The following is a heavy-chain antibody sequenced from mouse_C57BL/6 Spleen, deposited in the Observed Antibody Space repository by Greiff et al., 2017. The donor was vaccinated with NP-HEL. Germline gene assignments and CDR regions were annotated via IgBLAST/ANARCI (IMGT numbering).Heavy chain of an antibody. CDR2: INPGSGGT. Sequence: VQLQQSGAELVRPGTSVKVSCKASGYAFTNYLIEGVKQRPGQGLEWIGVINPGSGGTNYNEKFKGKATLTADKSSSTAYMQLSSLTSEDSAVYFCAREVYYGNYSWFAYWGQGTLVTVSA. J-gene: IGHJ3*01. V-gene: IGHV1-54*01. CDR3: AREVYYGNYSWFAY. CDR1: GYAFTNYL. D-gene: IGHD2-1*01.